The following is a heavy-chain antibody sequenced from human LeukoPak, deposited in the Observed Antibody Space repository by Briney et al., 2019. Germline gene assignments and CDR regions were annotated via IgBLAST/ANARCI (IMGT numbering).Heavy chain of an antibody. CDR1: GGSISSYY. CDR3: ARTGYYASSYWYFDL. J-gene: IGHJ2*01. CDR2: IYTIGST. V-gene: IGHV4-4*07. Sequence: PSETLSLTCTVSGGSISSYYWNWIRQPPGKGLEWIGRIYTIGSTNYNPSLKSRVTMSVDTSKNQFSLKLSSVTAADTAVYYCARTGYYASSYWYFDLWGRGTLVTVSS. D-gene: IGHD3-9*01.